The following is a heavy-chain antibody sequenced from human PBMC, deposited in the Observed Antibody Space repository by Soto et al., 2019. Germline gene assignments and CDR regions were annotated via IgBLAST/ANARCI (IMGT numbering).Heavy chain of an antibody. V-gene: IGHV1-8*01. CDR3: ARVSGVGALRNAFDI. Sequence: ASVKVSCKASGYTFTSYDINWVRQATGQGLEWMGWMNPSSGNTSYAQKFQGRVTMTRNTSMSTVYMELSSLRSEDTAVYYCARVSGVGALRNAFDIWGQGTMVTVSS. D-gene: IGHD1-26*01. CDR2: MNPSSGNT. CDR1: GYTFTSYD. J-gene: IGHJ3*02.